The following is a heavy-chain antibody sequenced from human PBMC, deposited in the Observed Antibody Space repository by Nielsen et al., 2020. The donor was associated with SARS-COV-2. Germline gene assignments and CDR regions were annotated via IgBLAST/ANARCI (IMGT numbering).Heavy chain of an antibody. J-gene: IGHJ4*02. CDR1: GFTFSSYS. CDR2: ISSSSSYI. CDR3: AKGPSRGY. V-gene: IGHV3-21*01. Sequence: GGSLRLSCAASGFTFSSYSMNWVRQAPGKGLEWVSSISSSSSYIYYADSVKGRFTISRDNSKNTLYLQMNSLRAEDTAVYYCAKGPSRGYWGQGTLVTVSS.